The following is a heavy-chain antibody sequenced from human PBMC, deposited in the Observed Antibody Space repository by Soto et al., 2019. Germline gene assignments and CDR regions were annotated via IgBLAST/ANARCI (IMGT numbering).Heavy chain of an antibody. CDR2: TYYSGST. CDR1: GGSISSYY. Sequence: PSETLSLTCTVSGGSISSYYWSWIRQPPGKGLEWIGYTYYSGSTDYNPSLKSRVTISIDTSKDQFSLKLSSVTAADTAVYYCARVKGVTYYDILTGPSYFDYWGQGTLVTSPQ. J-gene: IGHJ4*02. V-gene: IGHV4-59*01. CDR3: ARVKGVTYYDILTGPSYFDY. D-gene: IGHD3-9*01.